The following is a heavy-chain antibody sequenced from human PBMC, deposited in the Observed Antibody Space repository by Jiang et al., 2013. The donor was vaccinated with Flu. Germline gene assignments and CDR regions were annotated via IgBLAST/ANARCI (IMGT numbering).Heavy chain of an antibody. CDR1: GGSLSGFY. CDR2: INHSGIT. Sequence: ETLSLTCAVYGGSLSGFYWSWIRQPPGKGLEWIGEINHSGITNYKSSLKSRVTISVDTSKNQFSLKLNSVTAADTGVYYCARHMESSTSCYPYWGQGTLVTVSS. J-gene: IGHJ4*02. CDR3: ARHMESSTSCYPY. V-gene: IGHV4-34*01. D-gene: IGHD2-2*01.